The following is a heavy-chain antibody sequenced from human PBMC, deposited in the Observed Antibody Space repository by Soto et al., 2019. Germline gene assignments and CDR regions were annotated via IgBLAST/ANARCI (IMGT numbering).Heavy chain of an antibody. CDR2: ISSSSSTI. CDR1: GFTFSSYV. Sequence: GGSLRLSCAASGFTFSSYVISWVRQAPWKGLEWVSYISSSSSTIYYADSVKGRFTISRDNAKNSLYLQMNSLRDEDTAVYYCARDSCTGGSCYFWFDPWGQGTLVTVSS. CDR3: ARDSCTGGSCYFWFDP. V-gene: IGHV3-48*02. J-gene: IGHJ5*02. D-gene: IGHD2-15*01.